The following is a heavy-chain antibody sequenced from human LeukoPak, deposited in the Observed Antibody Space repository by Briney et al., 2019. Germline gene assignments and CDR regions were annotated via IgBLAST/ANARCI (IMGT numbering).Heavy chain of an antibody. J-gene: IGHJ3*02. Sequence: ASVKVSCKASGYTFTAYYIHWVRQAPGQGLEWMGWINPNSGGTHFSQKFQGRVTMTRDTSISTAYMELSRLRSDDTAVYFCARVHTKLGKDAFDIWGRGTMVTVSS. CDR2: INPNSGGT. CDR3: ARVHTKLGKDAFDI. D-gene: IGHD7-27*01. CDR1: GYTFTAYY. V-gene: IGHV1-2*02.